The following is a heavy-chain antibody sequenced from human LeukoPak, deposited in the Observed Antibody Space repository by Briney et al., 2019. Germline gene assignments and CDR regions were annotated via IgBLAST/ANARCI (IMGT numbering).Heavy chain of an antibody. D-gene: IGHD7-27*01. J-gene: IGHJ3*02. Sequence: GGSLRLSCAASGFTFDDYGMSWVRQAPGKGLEWVSGINWNGGSTGYADSLKGRFTISRDNAKNSLYLQMNSLRAEDTALYHCARDLAGDGDDAFDIWGQGTMVTVSS. CDR2: INWNGGST. V-gene: IGHV3-20*01. CDR3: ARDLAGDGDDAFDI. CDR1: GFTFDDYG.